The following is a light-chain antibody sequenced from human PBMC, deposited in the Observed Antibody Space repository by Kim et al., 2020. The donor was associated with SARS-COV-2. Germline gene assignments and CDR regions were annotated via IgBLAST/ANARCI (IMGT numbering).Light chain of an antibody. J-gene: IGLJ3*02. CDR3: CSYAGSSWV. CDR1: SSDVGGYNY. CDR2: DVS. Sequence: PVQSVTISCTGTSSDVGGYNYVSWYQQHPGKAPKLMIYDVSKRPSGVPDRFSGSKSGNTASLTISGLQAEDEADYYCCSYAGSSWVFGGGTKLTVL. V-gene: IGLV2-11*01.